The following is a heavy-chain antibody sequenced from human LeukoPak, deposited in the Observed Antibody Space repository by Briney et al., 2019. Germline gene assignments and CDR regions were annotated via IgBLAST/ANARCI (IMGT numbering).Heavy chain of an antibody. CDR3: ARDRGYGDYAYYFDY. Sequence: SETLSLTCTVSGGSISSYYWNWIRQPAGKGLECIGRISTSGNTNYNPSLKSRVTMSVDTSKNQFSLMLSSVTAADTAVYYCARDRGYGDYAYYFDYWGRGTLVTVSS. V-gene: IGHV4-4*07. J-gene: IGHJ4*02. CDR2: ISTSGNT. CDR1: GGSISSYY. D-gene: IGHD4-17*01.